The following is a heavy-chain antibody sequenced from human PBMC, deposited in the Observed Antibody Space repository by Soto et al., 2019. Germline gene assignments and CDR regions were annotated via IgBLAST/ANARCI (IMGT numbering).Heavy chain of an antibody. J-gene: IGHJ2*01. CDR1: GFTFGNVG. V-gene: IGHV3-33*01. CDR3: ARDYRWYIDL. D-gene: IGHD3-16*02. Sequence: QVQLVESGGGVVQSGGSLRLSCAASGFTFGNVGIHWVRQAPGKGLELVAFIWHDGSNQYYTDCVKARFTISRANDRNTVSLQMNCVGGEDTGVSPCARDYRWYIDLWGRGTLVTVSS. CDR2: IWHDGSNQ.